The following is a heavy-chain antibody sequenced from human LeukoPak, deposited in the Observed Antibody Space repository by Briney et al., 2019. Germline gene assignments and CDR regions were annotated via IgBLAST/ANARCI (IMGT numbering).Heavy chain of an antibody. J-gene: IGHJ4*02. D-gene: IGHD3-10*01. CDR2: ISYDGSNK. CDR1: GFTFSSYG. CDR3: AKGLLWFGELSPSFDY. Sequence: GGSLRLSCAASGFTFSSYGMHWVRQAPGKGLEWVAVISYDGSNKYYADSVKGRFTISRDNSKNTLYLQMNSLRAEDTAVYYCAKGLLWFGELSPSFDYWGQGTLVTVSS. V-gene: IGHV3-30*18.